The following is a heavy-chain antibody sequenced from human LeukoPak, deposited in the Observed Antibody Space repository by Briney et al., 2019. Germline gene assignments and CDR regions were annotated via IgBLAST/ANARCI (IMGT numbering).Heavy chain of an antibody. J-gene: IGHJ6*03. V-gene: IGHV1-2*02. CDR1: GYTFTGYY. CDR2: INPNSGGT. Sequence: ASVKVSCKASGYTFTGYYMHWVRQAPGQGLEGMGWINPNSGGTNYAQKFQGRVTMTRDTSISTAYMELSRLRSDDTAVYYCARVPRRQTARDYYYYYMDVWGKGTTVTVSS. CDR3: ARVPRRQTARDYYYYYMDV.